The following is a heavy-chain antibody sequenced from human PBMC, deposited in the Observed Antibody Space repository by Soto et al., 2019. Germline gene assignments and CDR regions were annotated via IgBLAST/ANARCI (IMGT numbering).Heavy chain of an antibody. CDR2: INPSGGST. V-gene: IGHV1-46*01. Sequence: ASVKVSCKASGYTFTSYYMHWVRQAPGRGLEFMGIINPSGGSTSYAQKFQGRVTMTRYTSTSTVYMELSSLRSEDTAVYYCASSYDFWSGPNDAFDIWGQGTMVTVSS. J-gene: IGHJ3*02. CDR3: ASSYDFWSGPNDAFDI. D-gene: IGHD3-3*01. CDR1: GYTFTSYY.